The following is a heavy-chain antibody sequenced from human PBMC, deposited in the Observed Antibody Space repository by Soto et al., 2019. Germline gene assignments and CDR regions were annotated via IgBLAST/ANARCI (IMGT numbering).Heavy chain of an antibody. CDR1: GGAISIYY. J-gene: IGHJ5*02. V-gene: IGHV4-59*01. CDR2: IYYSGST. D-gene: IGHD5-18*01. Sequence: PSETLSLTCTVSGGAISIYYWSWIRQPPGKGLEWIGYIYYSGSTNYNPSLKSRVTISVDTSKNQFSLKLSSVTAADTAVYYCERGLYTAMVLTRDNWFDPSGQGTLITVSS. CDR3: ERGLYTAMVLTRDNWFDP.